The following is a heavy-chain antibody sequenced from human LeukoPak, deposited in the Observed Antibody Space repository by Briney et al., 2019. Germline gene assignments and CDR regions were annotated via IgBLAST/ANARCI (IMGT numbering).Heavy chain of an antibody. CDR2: SHDSGES. CDR3: AASSHSGSYRAY. Sequence: PSETLSLTCSVSGGSISYYYWSWIRQPPGKGLEWIGYSHDSGESNYNPSLQSRVIISRATSKNQFSLNLMSVTAADTAVYYCAASSHSGSYRAYWGQGTPVTVSS. D-gene: IGHD3-10*01. CDR1: GGSISYYY. V-gene: IGHV4-59*08. J-gene: IGHJ4*02.